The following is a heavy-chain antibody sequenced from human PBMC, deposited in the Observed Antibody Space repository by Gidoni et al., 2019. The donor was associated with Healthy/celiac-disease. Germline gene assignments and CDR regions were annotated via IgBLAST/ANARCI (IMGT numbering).Heavy chain of an antibody. CDR1: GFTFSDYY. CDR2: ISSSSSYT. V-gene: IGHV3-11*05. Sequence: QVQLVESGGGLVKPGGSLRLSCEASGFTFSDYYMGWIRQDPGKGLVWVSYISSSSSYTNYADSGKGRFTIARDNAKNSLYLQMNSLRAEDTAVYYCARLYGDYDPFDYWGQGTLVTVSS. J-gene: IGHJ4*02. CDR3: ARLYGDYDPFDY. D-gene: IGHD4-17*01.